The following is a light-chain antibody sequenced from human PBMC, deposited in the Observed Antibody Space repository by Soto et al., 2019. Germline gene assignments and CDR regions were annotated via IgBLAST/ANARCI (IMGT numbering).Light chain of an antibody. J-gene: IGLJ2*01. CDR2: RNN. V-gene: IGLV1-47*01. CDR1: SSNIGSND. Sequence: QSVLTQPPSASGTPGPRVTISCSGSSSNIGSNDVFWYQHLQGTAPKLLIYRNNQRPSVVPDRFSTSKSGTSASLAIGELRSEDETHYYCAAWNYSLGGEVFGGGTKLTVL. CDR3: AAWNYSLGGEV.